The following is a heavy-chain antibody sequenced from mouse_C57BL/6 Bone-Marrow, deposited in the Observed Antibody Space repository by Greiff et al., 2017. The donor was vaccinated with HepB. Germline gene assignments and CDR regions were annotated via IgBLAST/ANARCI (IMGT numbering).Heavy chain of an antibody. CDR1: GFTFSSYG. V-gene: IGHV5-6*01. CDR3: AKTMDY. J-gene: IGHJ4*01. Sequence: EVKLVESGGDLVKPGGSLKLSCAASGFTFSSYGMSWVRQTPDKRLEWVATISSGGSYTYYPDSVKGRFTISRDNAKNTLYLQMSSLKSEDTAMYYCAKTMDYWGQGTSVTVSS. CDR2: ISSGGSYT.